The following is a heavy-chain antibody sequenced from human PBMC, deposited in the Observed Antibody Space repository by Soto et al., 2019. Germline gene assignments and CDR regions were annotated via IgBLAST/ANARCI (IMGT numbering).Heavy chain of an antibody. CDR2: INPSGGST. CDR3: ARDASSGWYLDY. V-gene: IGHV1-46*03. J-gene: IGHJ4*02. D-gene: IGHD6-19*01. CDR1: GYTFTSYY. Sequence: QVQLVQSGAEVKKPGASVKVSCKASGYTFTSYYMHWVRQAPGQGLEWMGIINPSGGSTSYAQKFPGRVTMTRDTSTSTVYMELSSLRSEDTAVYYCARDASSGWYLDYWGQGTLVTVSS.